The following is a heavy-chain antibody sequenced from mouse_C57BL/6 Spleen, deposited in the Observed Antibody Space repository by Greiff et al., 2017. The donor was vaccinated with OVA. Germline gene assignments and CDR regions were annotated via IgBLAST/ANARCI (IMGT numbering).Heavy chain of an antibody. CDR1: GFTFSSYA. J-gene: IGHJ1*03. CDR3: ARAPIPRGYFDV. CDR2: ISDGGSYT. Sequence: EVQGVESGGGLVKPGGSLKLSCAASGFTFSSYAMSWVRQTPEKRLEWVATISDGGSYTYYPDNVKGRFTISRDNAKNNLYLQMSHLKSEDTAMYYCARAPIPRGYFDVWGTGTTVTVSS. V-gene: IGHV5-4*01.